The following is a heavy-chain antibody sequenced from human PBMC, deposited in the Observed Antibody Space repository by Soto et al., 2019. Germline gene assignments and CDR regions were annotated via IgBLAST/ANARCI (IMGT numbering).Heavy chain of an antibody. J-gene: IGHJ5*02. Sequence: PSETLSLTCTVSGGSISSYYWSWIRQPPGKGLEWIGYIYYSGSTNYNPSLKSRVTISVDTSKNQFSLKLSSVTAADTAVYYCARGITANRLFDPWGQGTLVTVSS. CDR1: GGSISSYY. V-gene: IGHV4-59*08. CDR3: ARGITANRLFDP. CDR2: IYYSGST. D-gene: IGHD1-20*01.